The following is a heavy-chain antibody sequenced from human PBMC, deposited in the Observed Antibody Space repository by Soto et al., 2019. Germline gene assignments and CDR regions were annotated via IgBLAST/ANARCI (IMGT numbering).Heavy chain of an antibody. Sequence: SETLSLTCTVSGGSISSYYWSWIRQPPGKGLEWIGYIYYNGSTNYNPSLKSRVTISVDTSKNQFSLKLSSVTAADTAVYYCARDQRGYCGGDCYSWYYYGMDVWGQGTTVTVSS. J-gene: IGHJ6*02. V-gene: IGHV4-59*01. CDR3: ARDQRGYCGGDCYSWYYYGMDV. CDR2: IYYNGST. CDR1: GGSISSYY. D-gene: IGHD2-21*02.